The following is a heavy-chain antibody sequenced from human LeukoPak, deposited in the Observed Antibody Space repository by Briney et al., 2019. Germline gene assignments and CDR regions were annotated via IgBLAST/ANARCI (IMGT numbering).Heavy chain of an antibody. Sequence: ASVKVSCKASGYTFTGYYMHWVRQAPGQGLEWMGWINPNSGGTNYAQKFQGRVTMTRDTSISTAYMELSRLRSDDTAVYYCARGYYYDSSGYLPFDYWGQGTLVTASS. CDR1: GYTFTGYY. CDR3: ARGYYYDSSGYLPFDY. D-gene: IGHD3-22*01. J-gene: IGHJ4*02. V-gene: IGHV1-2*02. CDR2: INPNSGGT.